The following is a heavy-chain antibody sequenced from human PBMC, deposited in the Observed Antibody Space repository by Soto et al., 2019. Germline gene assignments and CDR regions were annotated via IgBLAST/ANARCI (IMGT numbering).Heavy chain of an antibody. CDR1: RYSFTTYA. CDR3: ARDPGTGAALRAYHFDY. CDR2: INAGNGDT. J-gene: IGHJ4*02. Sequence: ASVKVSCKASRYSFTTYALHWVRQAPGQRLEWMGWINAGNGDTKYSEKFQGRVTITRDTSANTAYMELSSLRSGDTSVYYCARDPGTGAALRAYHFDYWGQGTLVTVSS. D-gene: IGHD1-1*01. V-gene: IGHV1-3*01.